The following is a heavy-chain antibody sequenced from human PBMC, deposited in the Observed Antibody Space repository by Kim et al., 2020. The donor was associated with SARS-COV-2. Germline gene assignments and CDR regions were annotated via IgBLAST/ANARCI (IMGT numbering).Heavy chain of an antibody. J-gene: IGHJ5*02. Sequence: SETLSLTCTVSGGSISSYYWSWIRQPPGKGLEWIGYIYYSGSTNYNPSLKSRVTISVDTSKNQFSLKLSSVTAADTAVYYCARVGYYDYVWGRFDPWGQGTLVTVSS. CDR1: GGSISSYY. D-gene: IGHD3-16*01. CDR3: ARVGYYDYVWGRFDP. CDR2: IYYSGST. V-gene: IGHV4-59*01.